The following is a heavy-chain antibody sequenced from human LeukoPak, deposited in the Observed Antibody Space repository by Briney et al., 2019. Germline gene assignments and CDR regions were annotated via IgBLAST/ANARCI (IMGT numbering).Heavy chain of an antibody. CDR2: ISDSGGSI. D-gene: IGHD6-13*01. J-gene: IGHJ4*02. Sequence: GGSLRLSCAASGFTFSSYAMSWVRQAPGKGLEWVSSISDSGGSIYYADSVKGRFTISRDNSKSTLYLQMNSLRAEDTAIYYCAKEAVAAAGPFDYWGQGTLVTVSS. CDR3: AKEAVAAAGPFDY. CDR1: GFTFSSYA. V-gene: IGHV3-23*01.